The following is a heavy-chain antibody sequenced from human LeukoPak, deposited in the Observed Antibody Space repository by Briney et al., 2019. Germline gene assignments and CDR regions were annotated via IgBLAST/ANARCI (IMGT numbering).Heavy chain of an antibody. CDR1: GGSISSGGYY. Sequence: SETLSLTCTVSGGSISSGGYYWSWIRQHPGKGLEWIGYIYYSGSTYYNPSLKSRVTISVDTSKNQFSLKLSSVTAADTAVYYCARVTIFGVVDYYYYMDVWGKGTTVTVSS. V-gene: IGHV4-31*03. CDR3: ARVTIFGVVDYYYYMDV. J-gene: IGHJ6*03. D-gene: IGHD3-3*01. CDR2: IYYSGST.